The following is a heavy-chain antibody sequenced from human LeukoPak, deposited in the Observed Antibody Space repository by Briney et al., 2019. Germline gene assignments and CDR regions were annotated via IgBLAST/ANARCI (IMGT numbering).Heavy chain of an antibody. CDR3: ALLAVASDFDY. Sequence: PGGSLRLSCAVSGCPFSIYEMNWVRQAPGKGLEWVSNIGSSGTTIYYADSVKGRFSISRDNAKNSLYLQMNSLRVEDTAVYYCALLAVASDFDYWGQGALVTVSS. D-gene: IGHD6-19*01. V-gene: IGHV3-48*03. J-gene: IGHJ4*02. CDR2: IGSSGTTI. CDR1: GCPFSIYE.